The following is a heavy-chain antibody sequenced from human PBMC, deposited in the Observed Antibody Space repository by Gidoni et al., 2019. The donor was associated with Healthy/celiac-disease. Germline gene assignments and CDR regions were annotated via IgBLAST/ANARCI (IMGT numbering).Heavy chain of an antibody. V-gene: IGHV4-34*01. J-gene: IGHJ5*02. D-gene: IGHD2-15*01. Sequence: QVQLQPWGAGLLTPSETSSPPCAVYGASFSGYDWSWIRQPPGKGLEGIGEINHSGSTNYNPSLKGRVTISVDTSKNQFSLKLSSVTAADTAVYYCARGGGYCSGGSCWFDPWGQGTLVTVSS. CDR3: ARGGGYCSGGSCWFDP. CDR1: GASFSGYD. CDR2: INHSGST.